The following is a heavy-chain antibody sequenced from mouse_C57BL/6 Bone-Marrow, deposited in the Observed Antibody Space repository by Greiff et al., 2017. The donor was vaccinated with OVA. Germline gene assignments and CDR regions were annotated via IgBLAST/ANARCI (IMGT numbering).Heavy chain of an antibody. J-gene: IGHJ2*01. Sequence: EVKLLESGPGLVKPSQSLSLTCSVTGYSITSGYYWNWIRQFPGNKLEWMGYISYDGSNNYNPSLKNRISITRDTSKNQFFLKLNSVTTEDTATYYCARTPTTHYWGQGTTLTVSS. CDR3: ARTPTTHY. CDR1: GYSITSGYY. CDR2: ISYDGSN. V-gene: IGHV3-6*01. D-gene: IGHD2-10*01.